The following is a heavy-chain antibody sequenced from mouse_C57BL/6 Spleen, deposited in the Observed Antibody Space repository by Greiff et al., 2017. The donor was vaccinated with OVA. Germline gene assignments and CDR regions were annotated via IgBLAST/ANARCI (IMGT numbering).Heavy chain of an antibody. Sequence: QVQLKQSGAELARPGASVKLSCKASGYTFTSYGISWVKQRTGQGLEWIGEIYPRGGNTYYNEKFKGKATLTADKSSSTSYMELRSLTSEDSSVYFCARSLYCNYYPYYMDYWGQGTTLTVSS. V-gene: IGHV1-81*01. D-gene: IGHD2-12*01. J-gene: IGHJ2*01. CDR3: ARSLYCNYYPYYMDY. CDR1: GYTFTSYG. CDR2: IYPRGGNT.